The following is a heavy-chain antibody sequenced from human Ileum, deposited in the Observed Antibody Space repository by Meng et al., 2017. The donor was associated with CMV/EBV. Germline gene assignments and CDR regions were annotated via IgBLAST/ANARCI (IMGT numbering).Heavy chain of an antibody. CDR3: AREYCSSTTNYYYYYGMDV. CDR1: GFTFSSYE. V-gene: IGHV3-48*03. Sequence: GESLKISCAASGFTFSSYEMNWVRQAPGKGLEWVSYISSSGSTIYYADSVKGRSTISRDNAKNSLYLQMNSLRAEDTAVYYCAREYCSSTTNYYYYYGMDVWGQGTTVTVSS. D-gene: IGHD2-2*01. CDR2: ISSSGSTI. J-gene: IGHJ6*02.